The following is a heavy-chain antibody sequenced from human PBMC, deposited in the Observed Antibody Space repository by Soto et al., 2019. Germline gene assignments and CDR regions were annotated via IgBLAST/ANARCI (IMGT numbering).Heavy chain of an antibody. CDR3: ARNVDTARAYYFDY. CDR2: IYYNGNT. CDR1: GGSVSGYY. V-gene: IGHV4-59*02. J-gene: IGHJ4*02. Sequence: XGTLTLTCTVSGGSVSGYYWSWIRQPPGKGLEWIGYIYYNGNTNYNPSLRSRVTISLDTSKNQFSLKLSSVAAADTAVYYCARNVDTARAYYFDYWGQGTLVTVSS. D-gene: IGHD5-18*01.